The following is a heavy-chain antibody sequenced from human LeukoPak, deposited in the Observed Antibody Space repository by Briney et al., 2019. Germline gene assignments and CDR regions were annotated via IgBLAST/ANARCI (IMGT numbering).Heavy chain of an antibody. J-gene: IGHJ4*02. CDR3: ARGRGFCSGGTCHSTKPGFDY. V-gene: IGHV4-34*01. CDR2: INHSGKT. CDR1: GGYFSGYY. Sequence: SETLSLTCAVSGGYFSGYYWSWIRQSPGKGLEWIGEINHSGKTNYNPSLKSRVTISVDTSNSRFSLKLTSVTAADTAVYYCARGRGFCSGGTCHSTKPGFDYWGQGTLVTVSS. D-gene: IGHD2-15*01.